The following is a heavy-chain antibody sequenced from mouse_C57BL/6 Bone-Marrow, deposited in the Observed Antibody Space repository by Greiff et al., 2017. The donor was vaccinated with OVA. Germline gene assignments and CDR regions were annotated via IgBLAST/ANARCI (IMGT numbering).Heavy chain of an antibody. CDR3: TILCYSSSYGYFDV. CDR1: GFNIKDYY. Sequence: EVQLQQSGAELVRPGASVKLSCTASGFNIKDYYMHWVKQRPEQGLEWIGRFDPEDGDTEYAPKFQGKATMTADTSSNTAYLQLSSLTSEDAAVYYCTILCYSSSYGYFDVWGTGTTVTVSS. CDR2: FDPEDGDT. V-gene: IGHV14-1*01. J-gene: IGHJ1*03. D-gene: IGHD1-1*01.